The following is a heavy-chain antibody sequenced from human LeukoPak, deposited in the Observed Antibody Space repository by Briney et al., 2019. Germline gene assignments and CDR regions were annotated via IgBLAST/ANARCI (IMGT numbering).Heavy chain of an antibody. J-gene: IGHJ4*02. CDR2: ISAYNGNT. Sequence: GASVKVSCKASGYTFTGYYMHWVRQAPGQGLEWMGWISAYNGNTNYAQKLQGRVTMTTDTSTSTAYMELRSLRSDDTAVYYCARDLYDKESGYWGQGTLVTVSS. D-gene: IGHD3-16*01. CDR3: ARDLYDKESGY. CDR1: GYTFTGYY. V-gene: IGHV1-18*04.